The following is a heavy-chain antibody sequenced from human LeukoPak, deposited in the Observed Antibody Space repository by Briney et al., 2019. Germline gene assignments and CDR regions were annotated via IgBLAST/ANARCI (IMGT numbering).Heavy chain of an antibody. Sequence: SQALSLTCTVSGGSISSGSYYWSWIRQPAGKGLEWIGRIYTSGSTNYNPSLKSRVTISVDTSKNQFSLKLSSVTAADTAVYYCASLWNDGGFDYWGQGTLVTVSS. CDR3: ASLWNDGGFDY. V-gene: IGHV4-61*02. CDR1: GGSISSGSYY. CDR2: IYTSGST. D-gene: IGHD1-1*01. J-gene: IGHJ4*02.